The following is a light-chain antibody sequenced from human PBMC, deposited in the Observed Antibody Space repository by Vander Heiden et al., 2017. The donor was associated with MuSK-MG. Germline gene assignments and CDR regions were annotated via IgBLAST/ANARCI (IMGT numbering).Light chain of an antibody. CDR3: QQDDSSPLII. J-gene: IGKJ5*01. CDR1: QSISNNY. V-gene: IGKV3-20*01. Sequence: ENVLTQSPGTLSLSPGERATLSCRARQSISNNYLGWYQQKPGQAPRLLIYGASVRATGIPDRFSGSGSGTNFTLTISRLEPEDFAVYYCQQDDSSPLIIFGQGTRLEIK. CDR2: GAS.